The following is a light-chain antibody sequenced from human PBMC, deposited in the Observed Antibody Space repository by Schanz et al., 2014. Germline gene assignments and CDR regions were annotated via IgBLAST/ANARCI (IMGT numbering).Light chain of an antibody. CDR2: EGS. Sequence: QSALTQPASVSGSPGQSITISCTGTSSDVGGYNYVSWYQQHPGKAPKLMIYEGSKRPSGVSNRFSGSKSGNTASLTISGLQAEEEADYYCCSYAGSSTPHVVFGGGTKLTVL. CDR1: SSDVGGYNY. CDR3: CSYAGSSTPHVV. V-gene: IGLV2-23*01. J-gene: IGLJ2*01.